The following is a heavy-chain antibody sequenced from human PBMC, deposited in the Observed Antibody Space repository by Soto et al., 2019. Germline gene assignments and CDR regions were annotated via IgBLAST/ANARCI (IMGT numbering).Heavy chain of an antibody. V-gene: IGHV3-30*18. Sequence: GGSLRLSCAASGFTFSSYGMHWVRQAPGKGLEWVAVISYDGSNKYYADSVKGRFTISRDNSKNTLYLKMNSLRAEDTAVYYCAKDDSVRYYYMDVWGKGTTVTVSS. CDR2: ISYDGSNK. CDR1: GFTFSSYG. D-gene: IGHD2-15*01. CDR3: AKDDSVRYYYMDV. J-gene: IGHJ6*03.